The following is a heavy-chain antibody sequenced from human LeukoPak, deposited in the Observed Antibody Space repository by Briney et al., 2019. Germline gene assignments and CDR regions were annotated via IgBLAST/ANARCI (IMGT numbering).Heavy chain of an antibody. V-gene: IGHV4-34*01. J-gene: IGHJ4*02. CDR1: GGSFRGYY. CDR3: ARGRDCSWLPFDY. D-gene: IGHD6-13*01. CDR2: INHSGST. Sequence: PSETLSLTCAVYGGSFRGYYWSWLRQPPGKGLEWIGEINHSGSTNYNPSLKSRVTISVDTSKNQFSLKLSSVTAAENAVDYCARGRDCSWLPFDYWGQGTLVTVSS.